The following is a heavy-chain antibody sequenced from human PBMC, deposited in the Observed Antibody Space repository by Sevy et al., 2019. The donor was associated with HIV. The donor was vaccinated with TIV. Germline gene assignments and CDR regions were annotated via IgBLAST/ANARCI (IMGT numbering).Heavy chain of an antibody. V-gene: IGHV1-3*01. CDR1: GYTFTSYA. J-gene: IGHJ5*02. CDR3: ARDKGATYYYDSSGTTGWFDP. D-gene: IGHD3-22*01. Sequence: ASVKVSCKASGYTFTSYAMHWVRQAPGQRLDWMGWINAGNGNTKYSQKFQGRVTITRDTSGSTAYMELSSLRSEDTAVYYCARDKGATYYYDSSGTTGWFDPWGQGTLVTVSS. CDR2: INAGNGNT.